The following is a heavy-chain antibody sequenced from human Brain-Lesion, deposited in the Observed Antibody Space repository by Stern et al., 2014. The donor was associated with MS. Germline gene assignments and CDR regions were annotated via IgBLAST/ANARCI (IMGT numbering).Heavy chain of an antibody. J-gene: IGHJ4*02. V-gene: IGHV3-30*01. CDR2: ISYDGSDK. CDR3: ARGGAVTTSDYSLDY. D-gene: IGHD4-17*01. CDR1: GFTFSYHA. Sequence: QVQLVQSGGGVVQPGRSLRLSCAASGFTFSYHAMHWVRQAPGKGLEWVALISYDGSDKNDADSVKGRFTISRDNSRTTLYLQMNSLRVDDTAVYYCARGGAVTTSDYSLDYWGQGIRVTVSS.